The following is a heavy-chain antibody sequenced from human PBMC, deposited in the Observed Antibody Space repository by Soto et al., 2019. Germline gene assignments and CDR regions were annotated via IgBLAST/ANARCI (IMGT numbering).Heavy chain of an antibody. D-gene: IGHD4-4*01. V-gene: IGHV3-74*01. J-gene: IGHJ4*02. CDR2: INSDGSST. Sequence: EVQLVESGGGLVQPGGSLRLSCAASGFTFSSYWMHWVRQAPGKGLVWVSRINSDGSSTSYADSVKGRFTICRDNAKNTVYLQMNSLRAEDTAVYYCAREDNSNYFGYFDYWGQGTLVTVSS. CDR3: AREDNSNYFGYFDY. CDR1: GFTFSSYW.